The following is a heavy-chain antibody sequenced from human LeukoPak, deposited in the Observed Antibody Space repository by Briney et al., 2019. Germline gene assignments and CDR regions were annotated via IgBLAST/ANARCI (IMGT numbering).Heavy chain of an antibody. J-gene: IGHJ4*02. V-gene: IGHV4-4*07. D-gene: IGHD6-13*01. CDR3: ARDGIAAAGTAYFDY. CDR1: GGSISSYY. Sequence: SETLSLTCTVSGGSISSYYWSWIRQPAGKALEWIGRIYTSGSTNYNPSLKSRVTMSVDTSKNQFSLKLSSVTAADTAVYYCARDGIAAAGTAYFDYWGQGTLVTVSS. CDR2: IYTSGST.